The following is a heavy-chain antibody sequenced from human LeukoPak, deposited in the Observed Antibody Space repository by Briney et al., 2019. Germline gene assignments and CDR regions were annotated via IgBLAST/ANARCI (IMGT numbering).Heavy chain of an antibody. J-gene: IGHJ4*02. CDR2: ISTSGTTS. V-gene: IGHV3-23*01. CDR1: GFTFSSDY. CDR3: ATGLAHY. Sequence: PGGSLRLSCVASGFTFSSDYMTWVRQAPGKGLEWVSSISTSGTTSYYADSVKGQFTISRDNSRNTLYLQMNSLGLEDTAIYFCATGLAHYWGQGTMVTVST.